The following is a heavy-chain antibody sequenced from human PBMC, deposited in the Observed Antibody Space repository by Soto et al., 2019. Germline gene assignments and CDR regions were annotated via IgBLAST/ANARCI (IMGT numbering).Heavy chain of an antibody. Sequence: EVQLLESGGGLVQPGGSLRLSCAASGFTFSSYAMSWVRQAPGKGLEWVSAISGSGGSTYYADSVKGRFTISRDNSKKTLYLQMNSLRAEDTAVYYCAKSIGWLGGGFDYWGQGTLVTVSS. V-gene: IGHV3-23*01. CDR2: ISGSGGST. CDR1: GFTFSSYA. J-gene: IGHJ4*02. CDR3: AKSIGWLGGGFDY. D-gene: IGHD3-10*01.